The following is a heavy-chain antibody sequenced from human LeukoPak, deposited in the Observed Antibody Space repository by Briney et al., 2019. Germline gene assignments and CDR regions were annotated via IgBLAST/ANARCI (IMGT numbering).Heavy chain of an antibody. Sequence: GGSLRLSCAASGFTFSSYGMHWVRQAPGKGLEWVAVISYDGSNKYYADSVKGRFTISRDNSKNTLYLQMNSLRAEDTAVYYCARDPERLLWFGVTIPVRRGPLDLFFDYWGQGTLVTVSS. D-gene: IGHD3-10*01. CDR1: GFTFSSYG. J-gene: IGHJ4*02. CDR3: ARDPERLLWFGVTIPVRRGPLDLFFDY. V-gene: IGHV3-30*03. CDR2: ISYDGSNK.